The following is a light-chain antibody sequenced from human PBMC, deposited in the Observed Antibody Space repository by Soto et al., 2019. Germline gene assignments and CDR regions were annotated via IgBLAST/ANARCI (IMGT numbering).Light chain of an antibody. CDR3: QQYNTYST. Sequence: DLPLSQHPFYLNACVGASGNMTCRASQNIRNWLAWYQQKPGKAPNPLIYDASSLKSGVPARFSGSGSGTEFTLTISSLQPDDFATYYCQQYNTYSTFGQGTRLEIK. V-gene: IGKV1-5*01. CDR1: QNIRNW. J-gene: IGKJ5*01. CDR2: DAS.